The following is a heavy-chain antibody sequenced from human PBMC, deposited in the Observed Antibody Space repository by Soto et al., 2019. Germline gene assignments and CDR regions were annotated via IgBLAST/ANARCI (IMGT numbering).Heavy chain of an antibody. CDR3: ATIGVSCYLAV. Sequence: KTLETLSLTCSVSGADINSGGFTWTWIRQHAGKGLEWLGCISHSGSTDYNPSLKSRLSISGDTSKNHFSLTLTSVTAADAAVYYCATIGVSCYLAVWGQMTKVTVSS. V-gene: IGHV4-31*03. J-gene: IGHJ6*02. CDR1: GADINSGGFT. D-gene: IGHD3-16*02. CDR2: ISHSGST.